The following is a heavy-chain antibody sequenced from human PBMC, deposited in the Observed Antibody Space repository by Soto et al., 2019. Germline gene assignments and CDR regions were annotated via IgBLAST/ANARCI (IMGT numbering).Heavy chain of an antibody. V-gene: IGHV3-23*01. Sequence: PGGSLRLSCAASGFTFSRDAMSWVRQAPGKGLEWVSAISGSGGSTYYADSVKGRFTISRDNSKNTLYLQMNSLRAEDTAVYYCAKSIGWAAAGSAYYYYGMDGWGQGTTVTVSS. J-gene: IGHJ6*02. CDR3: AKSIGWAAAGSAYYYYGMDG. D-gene: IGHD6-13*01. CDR1: GFTFSRDA. CDR2: ISGSGGST.